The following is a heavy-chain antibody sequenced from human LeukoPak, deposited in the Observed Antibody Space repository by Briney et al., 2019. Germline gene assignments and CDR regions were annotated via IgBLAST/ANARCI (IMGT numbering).Heavy chain of an antibody. CDR1: GYTFTTLD. Sequence: ASVKVSCKSSGYTFTTLDINWVRPATGQGVGWVGWINPKSGNTGYAQEFQGRVTITRDTPIRTAYMELSSLRSEDTAVYYCARVDGSLDYWGQGTLVTVSS. D-gene: IGHD2-15*01. V-gene: IGHV1-8*03. J-gene: IGHJ4*02. CDR3: ARVDGSLDY. CDR2: INPKSGNT.